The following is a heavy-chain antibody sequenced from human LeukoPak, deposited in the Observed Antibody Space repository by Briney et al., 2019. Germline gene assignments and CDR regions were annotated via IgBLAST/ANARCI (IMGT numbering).Heavy chain of an antibody. J-gene: IGHJ3*02. CDR3: ARSYYDSSGADAFDI. Sequence: GGSLRLSCAASGFTVSSNYMSWVRQAPGKGLEWVSVIYSGGTTYYADSVKGRFTISRDNSKNTLYLQMNSLRGEDTAVYYCARSYYDSSGADAFDIWGQGTMVTVSS. CDR1: GFTVSSNY. V-gene: IGHV3-53*01. D-gene: IGHD3-22*01. CDR2: IYSGGTT.